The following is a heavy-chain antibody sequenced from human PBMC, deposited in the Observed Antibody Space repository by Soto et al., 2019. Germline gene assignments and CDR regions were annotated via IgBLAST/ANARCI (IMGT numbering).Heavy chain of an antibody. J-gene: IGHJ3*02. Sequence: GGSLRLSCAASGFTFSSYSMNWVRQAPGKGLEWVSYISSSSSTIYYADSVKGRFTISRDNAKNSLYLQMNSLRAEDRAVYYCAGDPGRYSSSCYGSDAFDIWGQGTMVTVSS. CDR2: ISSSSSTI. D-gene: IGHD6-13*01. CDR1: GFTFSSYS. V-gene: IGHV3-48*04. CDR3: AGDPGRYSSSCYGSDAFDI.